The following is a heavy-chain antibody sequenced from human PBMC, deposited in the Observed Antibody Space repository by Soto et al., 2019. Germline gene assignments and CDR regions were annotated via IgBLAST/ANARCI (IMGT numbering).Heavy chain of an antibody. CDR3: ARGRANYYDFWSGYYWPGNDY. Sequence: SQPLSLTCGGYGGSFSGYYSSWSRQPPGRGLEWMGEINHSGSTNYNPSLKSRVTISVDTSKNQFSLKLSSVTAADTAVYYCARGRANYYDFWSGYYWPGNDYWGQGTLVTVSS. CDR1: GGSFSGYY. J-gene: IGHJ4*02. V-gene: IGHV4-34*01. CDR2: INHSGST. D-gene: IGHD3-3*01.